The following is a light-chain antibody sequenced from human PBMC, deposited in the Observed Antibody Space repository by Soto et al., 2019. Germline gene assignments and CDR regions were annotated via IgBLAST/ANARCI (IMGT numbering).Light chain of an antibody. J-gene: IGKJ1*01. CDR3: QQYGRSGT. V-gene: IGKV3-20*01. Sequence: EIRLKQSPGTLSLSKGERATLSCRASQSVSSSYLAWYQQRPGQAPRLLIYGASNRATGIPDRFSGSGSGTDFTLTISRLEPEDFAVYYCQQYGRSGTFGQGTKVAIK. CDR2: GAS. CDR1: QSVSSSY.